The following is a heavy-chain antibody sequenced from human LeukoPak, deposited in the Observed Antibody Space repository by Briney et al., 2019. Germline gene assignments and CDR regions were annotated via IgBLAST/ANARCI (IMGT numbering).Heavy chain of an antibody. CDR1: GGSISSQY. V-gene: IGHV4-59*11. Sequence: SETLSLTCTVSGGSISSQYWSWIRQPRENGLEWIAGYIYYSGSTNYNPSLKSRVTISVDSSKNQFSLKLSSVTAADTAVYYCARDKGGSAQYGTDVWGQGTTVTVFS. D-gene: IGHD3-10*01. CDR2: IYYSGST. J-gene: IGHJ6*02. CDR3: ARDKGGSAQYGTDV.